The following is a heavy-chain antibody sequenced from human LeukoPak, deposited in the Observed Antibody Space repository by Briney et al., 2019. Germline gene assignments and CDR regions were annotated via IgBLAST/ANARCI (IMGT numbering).Heavy chain of an antibody. CDR2: ISGSGGST. CDR3: AKDGAVPYYFDC. D-gene: IGHD2-2*01. V-gene: IGHV3-23*01. CDR1: GFTFSSYA. Sequence: GGSLRLSCAASGFTFSSYAMSWVRQAPVKGLGWVSAISGSGGSTYYADSVKGRFTISRDNSKNTLYLQMNSLRVEDTAVYYCAKDGAVPYYFDCWGRGTLVTVSS. J-gene: IGHJ4*02.